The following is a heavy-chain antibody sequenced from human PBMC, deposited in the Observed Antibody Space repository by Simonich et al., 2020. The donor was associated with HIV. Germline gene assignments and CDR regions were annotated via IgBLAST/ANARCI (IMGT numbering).Heavy chain of an antibody. Sequence: QVQLVQSGAEVKKPGASVKVSCKASGYTFTGYYIHWVRQAPGQGLEWREWRNLKNGGTKNVKKFQGRVTMTRDTSIGTAFMELSRLRSDDTAVYYCARDQMYDSSGHYTGCLDYWGQGTLVTVSS. V-gene: IGHV1-2*02. CDR3: ARDQMYDSSGHYTGCLDY. D-gene: IGHD3-22*01. CDR1: GYTFTGYY. J-gene: IGHJ4*02. CDR2: RNLKNGGT.